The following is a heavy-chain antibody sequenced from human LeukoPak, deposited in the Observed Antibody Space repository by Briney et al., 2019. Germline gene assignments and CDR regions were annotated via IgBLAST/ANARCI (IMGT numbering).Heavy chain of an antibody. CDR1: GFTFSRSS. V-gene: IGHV3-21*01. D-gene: IGHD3-10*01. CDR3: ARGSENYLGGLDY. Sequence: GGSLRLSCAASGFTFSRSSMNWVRQAPGKGLEWVSSISTSSSYIYYADSVKGRFTISRDNAKNSLFLQMNSLRAEDTAVYYCARGSENYLGGLDYWGQGTQVTVSS. J-gene: IGHJ4*02. CDR2: ISTSSSYI.